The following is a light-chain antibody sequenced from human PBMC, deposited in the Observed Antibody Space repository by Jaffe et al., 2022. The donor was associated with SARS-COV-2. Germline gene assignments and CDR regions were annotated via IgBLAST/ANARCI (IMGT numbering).Light chain of an antibody. V-gene: IGKV6-21*01. CDR1: QNIDTY. CDR2: YAS. Sequence: VLTQSPDFQSVTPKEKVTITCRASQNIDTYLHWYQLKPDQSPKLLIKYASQSFSGVPSRFSGSGSGTDFALTINGLEAEDAATYYCHQTRGLQGAFGQGTKVEVK. CDR3: HQTRGLQGA. J-gene: IGKJ1*01.